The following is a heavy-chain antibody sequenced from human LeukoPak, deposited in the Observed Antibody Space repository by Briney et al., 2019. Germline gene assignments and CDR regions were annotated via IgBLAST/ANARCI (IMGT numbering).Heavy chain of an antibody. Sequence: SETLSLTCTVSGDSINSYYWSWIRQPPGKGLEWLGYIYYRGSADYNPSLKSRVTISIDTSKNQFSLKLTSVTAADTAVYYCARLLHDWFDSWGQGTLVTVSS. D-gene: IGHD4-11*01. CDR2: IYYRGSA. CDR1: GDSINSYY. J-gene: IGHJ5*01. V-gene: IGHV4-59*08. CDR3: ARLLHDWFDS.